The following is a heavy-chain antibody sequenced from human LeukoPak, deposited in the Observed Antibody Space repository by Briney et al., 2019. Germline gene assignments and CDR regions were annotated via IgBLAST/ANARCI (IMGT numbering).Heavy chain of an antibody. Sequence: GASVHVSCKSSVYTFSNYYMHWVRQAPAQGLAWMGLINPTGTGTNYAQKFRGRVTLTRDTSTTTVYMELSSLRAEDSAVYYCAREESGGYFDYWGQGTLVTVSS. CDR3: AREESGGYFDY. CDR1: VYTFSNYY. CDR2: INPTGTGT. D-gene: IGHD2-8*02. V-gene: IGHV1-46*01. J-gene: IGHJ4*02.